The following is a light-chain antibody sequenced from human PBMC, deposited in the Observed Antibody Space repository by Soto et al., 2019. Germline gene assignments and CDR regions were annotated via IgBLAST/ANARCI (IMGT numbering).Light chain of an antibody. Sequence: QSALTQPASVSGSPGQSITISCTGTSSDVGGYNYVSWYQQHPGKAPKLLIYDVSNRPSGASNRFSGSKSGNTASLTISGLHAEDEADYYCSSYTGSTALLYVFGTGTKLTVL. CDR1: SSDVGGYNY. V-gene: IGLV2-14*01. CDR3: SSYTGSTALLYV. CDR2: DVS. J-gene: IGLJ1*01.